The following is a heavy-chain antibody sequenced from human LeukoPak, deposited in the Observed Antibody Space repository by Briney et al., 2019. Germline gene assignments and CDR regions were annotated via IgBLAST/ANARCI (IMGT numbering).Heavy chain of an antibody. J-gene: IGHJ5*01. D-gene: IGHD3-10*01. Sequence: SETLSLTCTVSGYSISSGYYWGWIRQPPGKGLEWIGSIYHTGSTYYNPSLKSRVTISVDTSKNQFSLKLSSVTAADTAVYYCATDGMVRGPDAWFDSWGQGTLVTVSS. CDR2: IYHTGST. CDR3: ATDGMVRGPDAWFDS. V-gene: IGHV4-38-2*02. CDR1: GYSISSGYY.